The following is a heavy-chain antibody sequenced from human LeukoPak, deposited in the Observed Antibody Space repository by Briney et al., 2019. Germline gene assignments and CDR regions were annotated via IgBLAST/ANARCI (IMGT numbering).Heavy chain of an antibody. Sequence: GGSLRLSCAASGFTFSSHALGWVRHTPGKGLEWVSAISGSAGSTYYVDPVKGRFTISRDNSKNTVYLQMNSLRVEDTALYYCARTPTGSFYPGYFDYWGQGTRVTVSS. CDR2: ISGSAGST. D-gene: IGHD1-26*01. CDR1: GFTFSSHA. V-gene: IGHV3-23*01. CDR3: ARTPTGSFYPGYFDY. J-gene: IGHJ4*02.